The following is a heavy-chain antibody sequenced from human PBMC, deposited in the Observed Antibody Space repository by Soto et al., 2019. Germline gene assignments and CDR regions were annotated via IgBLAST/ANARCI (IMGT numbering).Heavy chain of an antibody. CDR2: INHSGST. CDR1: GGSFSGYY. V-gene: IGHV4-34*01. D-gene: IGHD3-22*01. Sequence: SETLSLTCAVYGGSFSGYYWSWIRQPPGKGLEWIGEINHSGSTNYNPSLKSRVTISVDTSKNQFSLKLSSVTAADTAVYYCARRRFGGIGVVIAPYYGMDLWGEGTKVTVSS. CDR3: ARRRFGGIGVVIAPYYGMDL. J-gene: IGHJ6*04.